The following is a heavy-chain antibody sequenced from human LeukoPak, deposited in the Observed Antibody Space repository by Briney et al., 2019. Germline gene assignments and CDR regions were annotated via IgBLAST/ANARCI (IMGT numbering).Heavy chain of an antibody. CDR2: IYYSGST. CDR1: GGSFSGYY. Sequence: PSETLSLTCAVYGGSFSGYYWSWIRQPPGKGLEWIGYIYYSGSTNYNPSLKSRVTISVDTSKNQFSLKLSSVTAADTAVYYCARDRLDIWGQGTMVTVSS. J-gene: IGHJ3*02. V-gene: IGHV4-59*01. CDR3: ARDRLDI.